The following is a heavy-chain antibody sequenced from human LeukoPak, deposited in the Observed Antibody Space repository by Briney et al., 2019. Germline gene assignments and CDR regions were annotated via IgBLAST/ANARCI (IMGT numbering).Heavy chain of an antibody. CDR2: INNSGGST. D-gene: IGHD2-15*01. CDR1: GFTFSSYA. CDR3: AKRQGASGRIGYFDY. J-gene: IGHJ4*02. Sequence: PGGSLRLSCAASGFTFSSYAMSWVRQALGKGLEWVSTINNSGGSTYYTDSVKGRFTISRYNSKNTLYLQMNSLRAEDTAVYYCAKRQGASGRIGYFDYWGQGTLVTVSS. V-gene: IGHV3-23*01.